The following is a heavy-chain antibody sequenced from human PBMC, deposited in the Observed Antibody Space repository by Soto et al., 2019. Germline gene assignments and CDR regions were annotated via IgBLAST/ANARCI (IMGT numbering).Heavy chain of an antibody. Sequence: PGGSLRLSCAASGFTFDSYGMHWVRQAPGKGLEWVAFISYDGGNEYCADSVKGRFTISRDNSKNTLYLQMNSLRAEDTAVYYCAKSLAVAAGWFDPWGQGALVTVSS. CDR3: AKSLAVAAGWFDP. CDR2: ISYDGGNE. D-gene: IGHD6-19*01. V-gene: IGHV3-30*18. J-gene: IGHJ5*02. CDR1: GFTFDSYG.